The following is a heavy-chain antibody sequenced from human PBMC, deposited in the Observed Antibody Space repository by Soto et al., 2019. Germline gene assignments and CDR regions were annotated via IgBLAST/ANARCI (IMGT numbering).Heavy chain of an antibody. J-gene: IGHJ4*02. V-gene: IGHV1-69*13. CDR1: GGAFSSYA. CDR2: IIPIFGTA. Sequence: SVKVSCKASGGAFSSYAISWVRQAPGQGLEWMGGIIPIFGTANYAQKFQGRVTITADESTSTAYMELSSLRSEDTAVYYCAKNYYDSSGYYYVFDYWGQGTLVTVSS. CDR3: AKNYYDSSGYYYVFDY. D-gene: IGHD3-22*01.